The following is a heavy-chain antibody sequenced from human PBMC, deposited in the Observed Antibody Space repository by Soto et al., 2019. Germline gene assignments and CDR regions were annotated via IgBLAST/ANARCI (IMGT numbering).Heavy chain of an antibody. J-gene: IGHJ4*02. CDR3: AHRPSYCSGGSCYSGFDY. CDR2: IYWDDDK. V-gene: IGHV2-5*02. D-gene: IGHD2-15*01. Sequence: QITLKESGRTLVKPTQTLKLTCTFAGFSLSSNGVGVGWIRQPPGKALEWLELIYWDDDKRYSPSLKSRLTITKDTSKNQVVLTMTNMDPVDTATCYCAHRPSYCSGGSCYSGFDYWGQGTLVTVSS. CDR1: GFSLSSNGVG.